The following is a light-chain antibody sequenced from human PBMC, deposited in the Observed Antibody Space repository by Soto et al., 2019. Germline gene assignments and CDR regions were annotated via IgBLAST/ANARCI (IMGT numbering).Light chain of an antibody. V-gene: IGKV1-27*01. Sequence: DVQMTQSPSSLSASVGDRVTITCRASQGISNSLAWYQQRPGRVPKLLIYGASNLQSEVPSRFSGSGSGTDFTLTISSLQPEDVATYYCQQRSNWPSITFGQGTRLEIK. CDR2: GAS. J-gene: IGKJ5*01. CDR3: QQRSNWPSIT. CDR1: QGISNS.